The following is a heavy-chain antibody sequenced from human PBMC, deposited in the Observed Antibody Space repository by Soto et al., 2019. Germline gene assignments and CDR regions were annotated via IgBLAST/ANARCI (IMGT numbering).Heavy chain of an antibody. V-gene: IGHV1-18*01. D-gene: IGHD1-1*01. CDR2: ISDYNGNT. Sequence: QVQLVQSGAEVKKPGASVKVSCKASGYTFTSYGISWVRQAPGQGLEWMGWISDYNGNTNYAQKRQGRVTLTTDTSTSTAYMELRSLRSDDTAVYYCARDRALFGRHAFDIWGQGKMVTVSS. J-gene: IGHJ3*02. CDR3: ARDRALFGRHAFDI. CDR1: GYTFTSYG.